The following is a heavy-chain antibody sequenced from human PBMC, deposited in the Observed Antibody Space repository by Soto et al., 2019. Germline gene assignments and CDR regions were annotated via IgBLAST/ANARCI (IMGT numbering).Heavy chain of an antibody. J-gene: IGHJ4*02. CDR2: IYYSGST. CDR3: ARGGRITGTTLGY. Sequence: SETLSLTCTVSGGSISSYYWSWIRQPPGKGLEWIGYIYYSGSTNYNPSLKSRVTISVDTSKNQFSLKLSSVTAADTAVYYCARGGRITGTTLGYWGQGTLVTVSS. D-gene: IGHD1-20*01. CDR1: GGSISSYY. V-gene: IGHV4-59*01.